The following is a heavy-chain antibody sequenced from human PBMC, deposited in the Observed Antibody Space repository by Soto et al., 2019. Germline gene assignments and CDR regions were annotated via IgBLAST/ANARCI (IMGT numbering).Heavy chain of an antibody. Sequence: QVQLVQSGAEVKKPGASVKVSCKASGYTFTSYGISWVRQAPGQGLEWMGWISAYNGNTNHAQKLQGRVTMTTDTPTSTAYMDLRSLRADDTAVYYCAREASSYDILTGYINDYWGQGTLVTVSS. J-gene: IGHJ4*02. D-gene: IGHD3-9*01. CDR1: GYTFTSYG. CDR3: AREASSYDILTGYINDY. CDR2: ISAYNGNT. V-gene: IGHV1-18*01.